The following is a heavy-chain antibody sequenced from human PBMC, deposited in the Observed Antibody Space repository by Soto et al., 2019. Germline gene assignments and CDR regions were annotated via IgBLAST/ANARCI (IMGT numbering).Heavy chain of an antibody. CDR1: GFTVSSNY. Sequence: EVQLVESGGGLIQPGGSLRLSCAASGFTVSSNYMSWVRQAPGKGLEWVSVIYSGGSTYYADSVKGRFTISRDNSKNTLYLQMNSRRAEDTAVYYCARDYSGGSSKIDYWGQGTLVTVSS. CDR3: ARDYSGGSSKIDY. D-gene: IGHD2-15*01. V-gene: IGHV3-53*01. J-gene: IGHJ4*02. CDR2: IYSGGST.